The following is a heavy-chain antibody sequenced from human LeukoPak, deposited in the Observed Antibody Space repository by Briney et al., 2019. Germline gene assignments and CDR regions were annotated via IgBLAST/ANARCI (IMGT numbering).Heavy chain of an antibody. CDR2: IYYSGSI. J-gene: IGHJ6*03. CDR3: ARDKYYYYYIDV. CDR1: GGXXSSYY. V-gene: IGHV4-59*01. Sequence: SETLSLTCTXXGGXXSSYYXSCIRXPPGKGLEWIGYIYYSGSINYNPSLKSRVTISVDTSKNQFSLKLTSVTAADTAVYYCARDKYYYYYIDVWGKGTTVTVSS.